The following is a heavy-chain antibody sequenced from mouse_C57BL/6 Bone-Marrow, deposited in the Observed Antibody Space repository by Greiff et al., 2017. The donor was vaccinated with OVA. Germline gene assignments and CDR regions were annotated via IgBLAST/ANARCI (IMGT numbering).Heavy chain of an antibody. Sequence: VQLQQSGAELVRPGASVKLSCTASGFTIKDDYMHWVMQRPEQGLEWIGWIDPENGDIEYASKFPGQATITADTSANTAYLQLSSLTSEDTAVYYCTTSYGSSYRYFDVWGTGTTVTVSS. CDR1: GFTIKDDY. J-gene: IGHJ1*03. V-gene: IGHV14-4*01. CDR3: TTSYGSSYRYFDV. D-gene: IGHD1-1*01. CDR2: IDPENGDI.